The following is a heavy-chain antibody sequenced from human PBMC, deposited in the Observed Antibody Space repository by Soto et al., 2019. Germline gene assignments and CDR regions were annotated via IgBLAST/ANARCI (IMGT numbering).Heavy chain of an antibody. CDR3: ARGGYSYGYGYYYGMDV. Sequence: QVQLVQSGAEVKKPGSSVKVSCKASGGTFSSYAISWVRQAPGQGLEWMGGIIPIFGTANYAQKVQGRVTINADESKSTAYMELSSLRSEDTAVYYCARGGYSYGYGYYYGMDVWGQGTTVTVSS. J-gene: IGHJ6*02. V-gene: IGHV1-69*01. D-gene: IGHD5-18*01. CDR2: IIPIFGTA. CDR1: GGTFSSYA.